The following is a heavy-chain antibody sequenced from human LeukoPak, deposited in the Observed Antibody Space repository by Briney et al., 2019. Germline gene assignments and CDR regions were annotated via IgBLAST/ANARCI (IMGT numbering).Heavy chain of an antibody. CDR3: ARLKLGAYLDL. V-gene: IGHV4-59*08. J-gene: IGHJ2*01. CDR1: GGSTSSDY. Sequence: SETLSLTCTVSGGSTSSDYWSWIRQSPGKGLEWVGYVYNSGDTGKNPSLKSRVTILLDTSKNQCSLKLTSVSAADTAVYYCARLKLGAYLDLWGRGTLVTVSS. D-gene: IGHD3-16*01. CDR2: VYNSGDT.